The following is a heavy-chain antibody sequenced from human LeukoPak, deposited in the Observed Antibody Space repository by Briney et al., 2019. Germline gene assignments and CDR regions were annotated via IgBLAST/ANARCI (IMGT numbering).Heavy chain of an antibody. J-gene: IGHJ4*02. D-gene: IGHD6-13*01. CDR3: ARLLSIAAAGLDY. Sequence: GGSLRLSCAASGFTFSSYWMSWVRQAPGKGLEWVANIKQDGSEKYYVDSVKGRFTISRDNAKNSLYLQMNSLRAEDTAVYYCARLLSIAAAGLDYWGQGTLVTVSS. V-gene: IGHV3-7*01. CDR1: GFTFSSYW. CDR2: IKQDGSEK.